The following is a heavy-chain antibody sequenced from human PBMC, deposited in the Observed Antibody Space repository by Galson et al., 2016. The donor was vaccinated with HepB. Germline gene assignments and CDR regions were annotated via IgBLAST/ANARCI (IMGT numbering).Heavy chain of an antibody. J-gene: IGHJ4*02. Sequence: SETLSLTCTVSGDSITGYYWSWIRQPPGKGLEWIGYIFYSGSTIYNPSLKSRVTISLDTSKNQFSLKLSSVTAADTAVYYCSRVLYGVYFLDFWGQGALVTVSS. CDR3: SRVLYGVYFLDF. D-gene: IGHD4-17*01. CDR1: GDSITGYY. V-gene: IGHV4-59*01. CDR2: IFYSGST.